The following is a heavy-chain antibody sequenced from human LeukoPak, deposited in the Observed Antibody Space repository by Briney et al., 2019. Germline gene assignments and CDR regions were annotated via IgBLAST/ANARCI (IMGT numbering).Heavy chain of an antibody. D-gene: IGHD3-22*01. V-gene: IGHV3-66*02. J-gene: IGHJ4*02. CDR2: IYSGGRT. CDR3: ARDRGGPDSSGYQTFDY. CDR1: GFTVSSNY. Sequence: PGRTLSLSCAVSGFTVSSNYMSWVREAPRKGLEWGSVIYSGGRTCYATAVKGRFTTSRDNSKNTLYLQMDSLRAEDTAVYYCARDRGGPDSSGYQTFDYWGQGTLVTVSS.